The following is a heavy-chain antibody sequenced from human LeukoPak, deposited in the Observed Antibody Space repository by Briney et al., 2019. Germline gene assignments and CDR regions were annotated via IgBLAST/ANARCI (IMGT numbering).Heavy chain of an antibody. CDR3: ARARAYQLLTRPNWFDP. V-gene: IGHV4-34*01. J-gene: IGHJ5*02. CDR1: GGSISSYY. Sequence: SETLSLTCTVSGGSISSYYWSWIRQPPGKGLEWIGEINHSGSTNYNPSLKSRVTISVDTSKNQFSLKLSSVTAADTAVYYCARARAYQLLTRPNWFDPWGQGTLVTVSS. CDR2: INHSGST. D-gene: IGHD2-2*01.